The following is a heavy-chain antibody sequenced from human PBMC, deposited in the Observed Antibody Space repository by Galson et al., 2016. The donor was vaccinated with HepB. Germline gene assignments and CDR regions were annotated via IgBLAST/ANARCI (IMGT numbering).Heavy chain of an antibody. Sequence: TLSLTCTVSDDSISNYYWNWIRQPPGKGLEWIGYIHYSGSSKCNPPLKSRVTMSVGTSKNQFSLRLSSVTAADTAVYYCARWGTYSEKHAFDIWGQGTMVTVSS. CDR2: IHYSGSS. V-gene: IGHV4-59*01. CDR3: ARWGTYSEKHAFDI. D-gene: IGHD3-16*01. J-gene: IGHJ3*02. CDR1: DDSISNYY.